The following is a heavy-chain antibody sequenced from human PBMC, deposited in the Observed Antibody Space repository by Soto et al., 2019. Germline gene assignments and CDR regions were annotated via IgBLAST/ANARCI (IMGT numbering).Heavy chain of an antibody. CDR1: GYTFTSYG. CDR3: ARDLGLHNGYYYGMDV. J-gene: IGHJ6*02. D-gene: IGHD2-8*01. V-gene: IGHV1-18*04. Sequence: ASVKVSCKASGYTFTSYGFSWVRQAPGQGLEWMGWISSNTGYTNHAQKLQDRVTMTTDTSTGTAYMELRSLRSDDTAVYYCARDLGLHNGYYYGMDVWGQGTTVPVSS. CDR2: ISSNTGYT.